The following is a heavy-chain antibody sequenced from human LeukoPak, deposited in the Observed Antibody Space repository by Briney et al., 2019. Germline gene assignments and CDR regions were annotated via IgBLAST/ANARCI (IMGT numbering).Heavy chain of an antibody. CDR1: GGSISSSSYY. CDR2: IYYSGST. J-gene: IGHJ4*02. V-gene: IGHV4-39*01. CDR3: ARQEDCSSTSCYTSLPGVIDY. Sequence: PSETLSLTCTVSGGSISSSSYYWGWIRQPPGKGLEWIGSIYYSGSTYYNPSLKRRVTISVDTSKNQFSLKLSSVTAADTAVYYCARQEDCSSTSCYTSLPGVIDYWGQGTLVTVSS. D-gene: IGHD2-2*02.